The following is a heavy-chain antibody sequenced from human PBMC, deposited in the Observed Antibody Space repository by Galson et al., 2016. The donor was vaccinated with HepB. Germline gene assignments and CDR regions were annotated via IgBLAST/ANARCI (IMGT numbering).Heavy chain of an antibody. CDR3: ARVSSTIRAHGYYFDF. Sequence: ETLSLTCIVSGGSISSTNYYWGWIRQPPGKGLEWIASISYSGSTYSNASLKSRVTILVDTSKSQFSLKLNSVTAADTAVYYCARVSSTIRAHGYYFDFWGQGTLVTVSS. CDR2: ISYSGST. CDR1: GGSISSTNYY. D-gene: IGHD3-9*01. J-gene: IGHJ4*02. V-gene: IGHV4-39*07.